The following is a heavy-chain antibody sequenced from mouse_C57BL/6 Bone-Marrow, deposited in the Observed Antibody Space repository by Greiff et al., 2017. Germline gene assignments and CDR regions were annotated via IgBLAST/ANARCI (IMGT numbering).Heavy chain of an antibody. V-gene: IGHV1-59*01. J-gene: IGHJ1*03. D-gene: IGHD1-1*01. CDR2: IDPSDSYT. Sequence: VQLQQPGAELVRPGTSVKLSCKASGYTFTSYWMHWVKQRPGQGLEWIGVIDPSDSYTNYNQKFKGKATLTVDTSSSTAYMQLSSLTSEDTAVYYCARWDYGSSYWWYFDVWGTGTTVTVSS. CDR3: ARWDYGSSYWWYFDV. CDR1: GYTFTSYW.